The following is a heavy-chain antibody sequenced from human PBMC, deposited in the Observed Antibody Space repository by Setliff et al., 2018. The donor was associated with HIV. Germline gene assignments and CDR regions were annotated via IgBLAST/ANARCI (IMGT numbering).Heavy chain of an antibody. V-gene: IGHV3-7*03. CDR2: IKEDGSEK. CDR1: RFSFSSYG. J-gene: IGHJ4*02. D-gene: IGHD1-26*01. Sequence: GGSLRLSCAASRFSFSSYGMHWVRQAPGKGLEWVANIKEDGSEKYYVDSVKGRFTISRDNAKNSLYLQMNSLRVEDTAVYYCATDCAVVGGTGSLDSWGQGTLVTVSS. CDR3: ATDCAVVGGTGSLDS.